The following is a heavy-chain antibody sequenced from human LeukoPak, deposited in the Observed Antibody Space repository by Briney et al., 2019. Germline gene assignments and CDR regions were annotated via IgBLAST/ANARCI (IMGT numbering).Heavy chain of an antibody. Sequence: SVKVSCKASGFTFTSSVIHWVRQARGQRLEWIGWIVVGSGNTNHAQEFQERVAITRDMSTSTAYMEPSSLRSEDTAVYYCAAELQVGAVYFHHWGQGTLVTVSS. CDR3: AAELQVGAVYFHH. D-gene: IGHD2-8*02. CDR1: GFTFTSSV. CDR2: IVVGSGNT. J-gene: IGHJ1*01. V-gene: IGHV1-58*02.